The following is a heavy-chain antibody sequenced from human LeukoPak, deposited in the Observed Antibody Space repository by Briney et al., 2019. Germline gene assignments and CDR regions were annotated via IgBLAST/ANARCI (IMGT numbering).Heavy chain of an antibody. CDR2: IYYSGST. CDR3: ARRWYYYDSSGYYRRWYFDL. Sequence: PSETLSLTCTVSGGSISSYYWSWIRQPPGKGLEWIGYIYYSGSTNYNPSLKSRVTISVDTSKNQFSLKLSSVTAADTAVYYCARRWYYYDSSGYYRRWYFDLWGRGTLVTVSS. J-gene: IGHJ2*01. D-gene: IGHD3-22*01. CDR1: GGSISSYY. V-gene: IGHV4-59*08.